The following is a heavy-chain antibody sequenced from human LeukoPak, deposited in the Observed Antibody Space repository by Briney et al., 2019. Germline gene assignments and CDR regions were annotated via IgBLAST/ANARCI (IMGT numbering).Heavy chain of an antibody. CDR3: ARESDSGGFSNY. CDR2: IYHSGST. CDR1: GNSISSGYY. D-gene: IGHD3-22*01. J-gene: IGHJ4*02. Sequence: PSETLSLTCAVSGNSISSGYYWGWIRQPPGKGLEWIGTIYHSGSTSYNPSLKSRVTISVDTSENRFSLRLSSVTAADTAVYYCARESDSGGFSNYWGQGILVTVSS. V-gene: IGHV4-38-2*01.